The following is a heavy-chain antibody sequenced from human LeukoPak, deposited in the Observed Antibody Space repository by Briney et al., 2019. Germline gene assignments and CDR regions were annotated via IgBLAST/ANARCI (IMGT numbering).Heavy chain of an antibody. CDR2: MNPNSGNT. D-gene: IGHD6-13*01. CDR1: GYTFTSYD. V-gene: IGHV1-8*01. Sequence: ASVKVSCKASGYTFTSYDIKWVRQATGQGLEWMGWMNPNSGNTGYAQKFQGRVTMTRNTSISTAYMELSSLRSEDTAVYYCARHVSAAGVHYYGMDVWGQGTTVTVSS. J-gene: IGHJ6*02. CDR3: ARHVSAAGVHYYGMDV.